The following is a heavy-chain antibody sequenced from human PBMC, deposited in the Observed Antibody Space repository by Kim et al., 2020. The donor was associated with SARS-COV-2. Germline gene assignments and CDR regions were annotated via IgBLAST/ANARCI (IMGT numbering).Heavy chain of an antibody. Sequence: GGSLRLSCAVSGLAVSTSYMSWVRQAPGKGLEWVSVLYSGGDTYYGDSVKGRFTVSRDDSKNTLYLQMNSLRADDTAIYYCARDLMDPVYYYYTGMDVWGQGTTVIVSS. CDR2: LYSGGDT. CDR3: ARDLMDPVYYYYTGMDV. D-gene: IGHD2-2*03. V-gene: IGHV3-53*01. J-gene: IGHJ6*02. CDR1: GLAVSTSY.